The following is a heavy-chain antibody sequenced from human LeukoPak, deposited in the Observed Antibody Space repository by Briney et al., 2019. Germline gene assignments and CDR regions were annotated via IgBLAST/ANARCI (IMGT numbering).Heavy chain of an antibody. V-gene: IGHV1-2*02. CDR1: GYTFTGYY. J-gene: IGHJ5*02. Sequence: ASVKVSCKASGYTFTGYYMHLVRQAPGQGREGMGWINPHSGGTNYAQKFQGRVTMTRDTSISTAYMELSRMRSDDTAVYYCARIEYSSGSIDPWGQGTLVTVSS. D-gene: IGHD6-19*01. CDR2: INPHSGGT. CDR3: ARIEYSSGSIDP.